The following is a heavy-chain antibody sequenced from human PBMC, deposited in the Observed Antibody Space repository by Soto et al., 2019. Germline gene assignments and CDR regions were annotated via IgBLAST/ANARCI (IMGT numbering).Heavy chain of an antibody. Sequence: QVQLVQSGAEVTKPGSSVKVSCEASGGTFNTYTINWVRQAPGRGLEWVGQIVPLYDSVNYGENFQGRVTITADKSTKIAYMELSSLRSEDTALYFCASWRSYSGSYCFDFWGQGTLVTVSS. D-gene: IGHD1-26*01. V-gene: IGHV1-69*06. CDR2: IVPLYDSV. CDR1: GGTFNTYT. J-gene: IGHJ4*02. CDR3: ASWRSYSGSYCFDF.